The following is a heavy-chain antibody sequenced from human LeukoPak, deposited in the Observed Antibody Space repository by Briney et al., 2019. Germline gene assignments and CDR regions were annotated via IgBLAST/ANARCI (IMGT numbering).Heavy chain of an antibody. D-gene: IGHD4-23*01. CDR2: ISYDGSNK. Sequence: PGRSLRLSCAGSGFTSSSYAMHWVRQAPGKGLEWVALISYDGSNKYYADSVKGRFTISRDSSKNTLYLQMNSLRAEDTAVYYCARGRGDYGGEFDYWGQGTLVTVSS. J-gene: IGHJ4*02. CDR3: ARGRGDYGGEFDY. V-gene: IGHV3-30*04. CDR1: GFTSSSYA.